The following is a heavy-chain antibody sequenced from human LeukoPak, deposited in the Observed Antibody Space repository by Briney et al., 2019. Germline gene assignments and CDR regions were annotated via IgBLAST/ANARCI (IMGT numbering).Heavy chain of an antibody. CDR3: ANRISGSSS. D-gene: IGHD1-26*01. CDR1: GGSISSDY. CDR2: ISSGGGNT. J-gene: IGHJ5*02. Sequence: ETLSLTCTVSGGSISSDYWSWIRQAPGKGLEWVSAISSGGGNTDYADSVKGRFTISRDNSKNTVFLQMNSLRAEDTGVYYCANRISGSSSWGQGTLVTVSS. V-gene: IGHV3-23*01.